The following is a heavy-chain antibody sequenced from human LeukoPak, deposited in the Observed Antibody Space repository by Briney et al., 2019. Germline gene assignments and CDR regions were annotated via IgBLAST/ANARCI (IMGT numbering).Heavy chain of an antibody. V-gene: IGHV3-30*18. CDR2: ISYGGTNK. Sequence: GRSLRLSCAASGFTFSSYGMHWVRQAPGKGLEWVAVISYGGTNKYYGDFVKGRFIISRDNSKNTLYLQTNSLRAEDTGVYYCAKSFGSGSYRIDFWGQGTLVTVSS. CDR1: GFTFSSYG. CDR3: AKSFGSGSYRIDF. J-gene: IGHJ4*02. D-gene: IGHD3-10*01.